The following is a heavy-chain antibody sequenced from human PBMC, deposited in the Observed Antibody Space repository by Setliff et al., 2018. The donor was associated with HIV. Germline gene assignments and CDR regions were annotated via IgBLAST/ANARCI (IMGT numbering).Heavy chain of an antibody. J-gene: IGHJ6*03. D-gene: IGHD3-10*01. CDR2: ITPIFGTT. CDR1: GYTFTSYG. Sequence: RASVKVSCKASGYTFTSYGISWVRQAPGQGLEWMGGITPIFGTTKYAQKFQGRVTITADESRTTAYLDLNSLRSEDTAVYYCATAGEMATIGYSYYYMGVWGKGTTVTVSS. CDR3: ATAGEMATIGYSYYYMGV. V-gene: IGHV1-69*13.